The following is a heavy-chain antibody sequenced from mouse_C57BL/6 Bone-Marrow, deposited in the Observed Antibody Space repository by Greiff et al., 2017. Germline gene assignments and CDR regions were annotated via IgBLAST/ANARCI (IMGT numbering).Heavy chain of an antibody. J-gene: IGHJ4*01. CDR2: ISDGGSYT. CDR3: ASYYAMDY. CDR1: GFTFSSYA. V-gene: IGHV5-4*03. Sequence: VMLVESGGGLVKPGGSLKLSCAASGFTFSSYAMSWVRQTPEKRLEWVATISDGGSYTYYPDNVKGRFTISRDHAKNNLYLQMSHLKSEDTAMYYCASYYAMDYWGQGTSVTVSS.